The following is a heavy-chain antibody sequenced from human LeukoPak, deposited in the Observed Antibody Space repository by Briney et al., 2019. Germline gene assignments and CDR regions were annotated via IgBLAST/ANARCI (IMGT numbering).Heavy chain of an antibody. J-gene: IGHJ4*02. V-gene: IGHV4-34*01. CDR3: VKTTGVTDPFDY. D-gene: IGHD2-21*02. CDR2: INHSGTT. CDR1: GESFSGYY. Sequence: SETLSLTCAVYGESFSGYYWSWIRQPPGKGLEWIGEINHSGTTNYNPSLKSRVTISVDTSKNQFSLKLSSVTAADTAVYYCVKTTGVTDPFDYWGQGTLVTVSS.